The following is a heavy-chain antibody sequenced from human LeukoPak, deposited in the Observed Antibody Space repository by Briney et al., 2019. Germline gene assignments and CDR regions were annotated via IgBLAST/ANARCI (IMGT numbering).Heavy chain of an antibody. CDR2: ISAYNGNT. CDR3: ARVGDFSSGFHYYYGVDV. Sequence: PRASVKVSCKASGYTFTSYGISWVRQAPGQGLEWMGWISAYNGNTNYAQKLQGRVTMTTDTSTSTAYMELRSLRSDDTAVYYCARVGDFSSGFHYYYGVDVWGQGTTVTVSS. V-gene: IGHV1-18*01. D-gene: IGHD3-3*01. J-gene: IGHJ6*02. CDR1: GYTFTSYG.